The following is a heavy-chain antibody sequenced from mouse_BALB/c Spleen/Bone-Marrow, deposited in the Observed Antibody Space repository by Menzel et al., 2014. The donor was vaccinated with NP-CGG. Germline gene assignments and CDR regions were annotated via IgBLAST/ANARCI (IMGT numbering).Heavy chain of an antibody. CDR3: ARGYYDDY. CDR1: GFTFTDYF. Sequence: EVMLVESGGGLVQPGGSLRLSCAPSGFTFTDYFMTWVRQPPGKALEWLGFIRNKANGYTTEYSASVKGRFTISRNNSQSILYLQMNTLRAEDSATYYCARGYYDDYWGQGTTLTVSS. J-gene: IGHJ2*01. V-gene: IGHV7-3*02. CDR2: IRNKANGYTT. D-gene: IGHD2-4*01.